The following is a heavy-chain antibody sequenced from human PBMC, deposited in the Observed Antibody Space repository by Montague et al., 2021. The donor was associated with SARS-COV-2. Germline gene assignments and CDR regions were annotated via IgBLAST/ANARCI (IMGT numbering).Heavy chain of an antibody. V-gene: IGHV3-23*03. J-gene: IGHJ4*02. D-gene: IGHD2-2*03. CDR2: IHSGGRSS. CDR3: AKVGALMAGYSLVNLDN. CDR1: GFTFSGSP. Sequence: SLRLSCAASGFTFSGSPMSWVRQAPGKGLEWVSVIHSGGRSSYYGKSVEGRFTVSRDNSKNTVYLQMNNLRAEDTAVYYCAKVGALMAGYSLVNLDNWGQGTLVIVSS.